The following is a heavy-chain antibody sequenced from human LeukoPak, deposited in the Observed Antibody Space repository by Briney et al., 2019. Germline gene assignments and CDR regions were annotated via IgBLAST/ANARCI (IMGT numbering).Heavy chain of an antibody. CDR1: GGSISSYY. CDR3: ARVPPGFGESRYFDL. V-gene: IGHV4-4*07. CDR2: IYTSGST. Sequence: SETLSLTCTVSGGSISSYYWSWIRQPPGKGLEWIGRIYTSGSTNYNPSLKSRVTMSVDTSKNQFSLKLSSVTAADTAVYYCARVPPGFGESRYFDLWGRGTLVTVSS. J-gene: IGHJ2*01. D-gene: IGHD3-16*01.